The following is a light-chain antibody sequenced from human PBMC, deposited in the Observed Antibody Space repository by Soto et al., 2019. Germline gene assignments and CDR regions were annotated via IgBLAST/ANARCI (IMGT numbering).Light chain of an antibody. J-gene: IGLJ2*01. CDR1: TSDVGNYNF. Sequence: QSALTQPASVSGSPGQSITISCTGTTSDVGNYNFVSWYQQHPGKAPKLMIYEVNNRPSGVSNRFSGSKSGNTASLTISGLQAEDEADYYCSSYSSTATPVIFGGGTKLTVL. CDR2: EVN. CDR3: SSYSSTATPVI. V-gene: IGLV2-14*01.